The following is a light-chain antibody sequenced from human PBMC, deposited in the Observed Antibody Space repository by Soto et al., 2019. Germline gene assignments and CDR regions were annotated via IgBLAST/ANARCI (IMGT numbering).Light chain of an antibody. V-gene: IGKV3-11*01. CDR2: DAS. CDR1: QSVSSY. CDR3: QQRRNWPPICT. J-gene: IGKJ3*01. Sequence: EIVLTQSPATLSLSPGERATLSCRASQSVSSYLAWYQQKPGQAPRLLIYDASNRATGIPARFSGSGSGTDFTLTISSLEPEDFAVYYCQQRRNWPPICTFGPGTKVDIK.